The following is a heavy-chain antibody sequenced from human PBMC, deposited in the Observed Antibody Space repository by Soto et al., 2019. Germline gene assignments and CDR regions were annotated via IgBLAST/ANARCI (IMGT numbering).Heavy chain of an antibody. D-gene: IGHD3-22*01. J-gene: IGHJ4*02. CDR3: ARRDYYDSTGYFAD. CDR1: GDSINNDKW. CDR2: VHRSGSA. V-gene: IGHV4-4*02. Sequence: SETLSLTCAVSGDSINNDKWWTWVRQPPGKGLEWIGEVHRSGSAGYNPSFKSRVTISVDKSTNRFSLRLSSVTPADTAVYYCARRDYYDSTGYFADWSQGTPVTVSS.